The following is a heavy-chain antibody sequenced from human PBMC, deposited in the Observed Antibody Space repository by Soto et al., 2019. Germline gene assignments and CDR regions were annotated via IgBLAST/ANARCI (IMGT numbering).Heavy chain of an antibody. Sequence: PSEILDLTCTVIGRSSRSSSYYWGWIRQPPGKGLEWIGSIYYDGSAYYNPSLKSRVTISVDTSKNQFSLKLTSVTAADTAVYYCARHSGNYYDSNGYLYYWGQGTLVTVS. CDR3: ARHSGNYYDSNGYLYY. CDR1: GRSSRSSSYY. V-gene: IGHV4-39*01. CDR2: IYYDGSA. D-gene: IGHD3-22*01. J-gene: IGHJ4*02.